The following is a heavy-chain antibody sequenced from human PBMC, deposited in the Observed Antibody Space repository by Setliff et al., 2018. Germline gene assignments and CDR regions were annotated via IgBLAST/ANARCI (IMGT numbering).Heavy chain of an antibody. J-gene: IGHJ5*02. CDR1: GDSITSYY. Sequence: SETLSLTCTLSGDSITSYYLTWIRQPPGKGLEWIGYMFYTGTTNYNPSLKSRVTMSIDTSMKSFSLTLTSVTAADTAVYYCARGRGLEWLPESWFDPWGQGTLVTVPQ. D-gene: IGHD3-3*01. V-gene: IGHV4-59*08. CDR3: ARGRGLEWLPESWFDP. CDR2: MFYTGTT.